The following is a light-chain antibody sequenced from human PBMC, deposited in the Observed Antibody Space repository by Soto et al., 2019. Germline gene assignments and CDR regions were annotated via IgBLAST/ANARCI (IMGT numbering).Light chain of an antibody. CDR2: WAS. CDR1: QSVLHSANNKNY. V-gene: IGKV4-1*01. CDR3: QHYYSTPYS. J-gene: IGKJ2*03. Sequence: DIVMTQSPDSLAVSLGERATINCKSSQSVLHSANNKNYLAWYQQKSGQPPKLLIYWASTRESGVPDRFSGSGSGTDFTLTISSLQAEDVAVYYCQHYYSTPYSFGQGTKLEIK.